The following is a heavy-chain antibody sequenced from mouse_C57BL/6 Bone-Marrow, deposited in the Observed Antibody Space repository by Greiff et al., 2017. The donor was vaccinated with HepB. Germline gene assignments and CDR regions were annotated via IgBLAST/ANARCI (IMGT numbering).Heavy chain of an antibody. CDR3: ARDPLGEAY. J-gene: IGHJ3*01. CDR2: ISYDGSN. Sequence: DVKLQESGPGLVKPSQSLSLTCSVTGYSITSGYYWNWIRQFPGNKLEWMGYISYDGSNNYNPSLKNRISITRDTSKNQFFLKLNSVTTEDTATYYCARDPLGEAYWGQGTLVTVSA. V-gene: IGHV3-6*01. D-gene: IGHD4-1*01. CDR1: GYSITSGYY.